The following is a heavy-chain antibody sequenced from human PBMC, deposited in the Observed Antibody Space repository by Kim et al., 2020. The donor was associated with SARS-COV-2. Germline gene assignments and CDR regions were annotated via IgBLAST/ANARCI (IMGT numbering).Heavy chain of an antibody. J-gene: IGHJ6*02. CDR3: ARQKGMAKYQLPPSDYGMDV. CDR1: GGSISSSSYY. CDR2: IYYSGST. V-gene: IGHV4-39*01. Sequence: SETLSLTCTVSGGSISSSSYYWGWIRQPPGKGLEWIGSIYYSGSTYYNPSLKSRVTISVDTSKNQFSLKLSSVTAADTAVYYCARQKGMAKYQLPPSDYGMDVWGQGTTVTVSS. D-gene: IGHD2-2*01.